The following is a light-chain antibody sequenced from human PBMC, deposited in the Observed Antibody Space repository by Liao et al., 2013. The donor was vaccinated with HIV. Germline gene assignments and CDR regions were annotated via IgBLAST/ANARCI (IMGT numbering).Light chain of an antibody. Sequence: SYALTQPPSLSVSPGQTASITCSGDTLGDKYACWYQQKPGQSPVLIIYQDNRRPSGIPERFSGSRSGNTATLTISGTQTMDEADYYCQAWDSSIYVVFGGGTKLTVL. CDR3: QAWDSSIYVV. V-gene: IGLV3-1*01. J-gene: IGLJ2*01. CDR1: TLGDKY. CDR2: QDN.